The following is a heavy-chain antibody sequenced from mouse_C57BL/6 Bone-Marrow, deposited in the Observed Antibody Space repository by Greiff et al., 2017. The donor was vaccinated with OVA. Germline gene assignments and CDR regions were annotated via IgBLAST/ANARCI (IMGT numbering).Heavy chain of an antibody. Sequence: VQLQQPGTELVKPGASVKLSCKASGYTFTSYLMHWVKQRPGQGLEWIGNINPSNGGTNYNEKFKSKATLTVDKSSSTAYMQLSSLTSEDSAVYYCAGWLPSYWYFDVWGTGTTVTVSS. CDR2: INPSNGGT. J-gene: IGHJ1*03. D-gene: IGHD2-2*01. CDR1: GYTFTSYL. V-gene: IGHV1-53*01. CDR3: AGWLPSYWYFDV.